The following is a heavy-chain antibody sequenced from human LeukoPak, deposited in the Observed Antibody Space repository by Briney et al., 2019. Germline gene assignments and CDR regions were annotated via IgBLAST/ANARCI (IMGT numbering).Heavy chain of an antibody. V-gene: IGHV4-4*07. Sequence: ASETLSLTCTVSGGSISSYYWSWIRQPAGKGLEWIGRIYTSGSTNYNPSLKSRVTMSVDTSKNQFSLKLSSVTAADTAVYYCASVDCSSTSCYPSWGQGTLVTVSS. CDR3: ASVDCSSTSCYPS. D-gene: IGHD2-2*01. CDR2: IYTSGST. J-gene: IGHJ4*02. CDR1: GGSISSYY.